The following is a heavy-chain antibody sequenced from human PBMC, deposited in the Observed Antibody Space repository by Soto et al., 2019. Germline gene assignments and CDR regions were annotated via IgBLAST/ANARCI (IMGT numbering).Heavy chain of an antibody. CDR1: GGSISSYY. Sequence: SETLSLTCTVSGGSISSYYWSWIRQPPGKGLEWIGYIYYNGSTNYNPSLKSRVTISADTSKNQFSLKLRSVTAADTAVYYCAREYTPMAYNWFDPWGQGTLVTVSS. J-gene: IGHJ5*02. V-gene: IGHV4-59*01. D-gene: IGHD5-18*01. CDR3: AREYTPMAYNWFDP. CDR2: IYYNGST.